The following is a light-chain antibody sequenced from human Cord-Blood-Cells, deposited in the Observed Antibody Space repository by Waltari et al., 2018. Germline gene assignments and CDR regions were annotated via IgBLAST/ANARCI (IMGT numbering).Light chain of an antibody. J-gene: IGKJ5*01. CDR1: QSIGSS. V-gene: IGKV6-21*01. CDR2: YAS. Sequence: EIVLTQSPDFQSVTPKEKVTITCRASQSIGSSLHWYQQKPDQSPKLLIKYASQSFSGVPSRFSGSGSGTDFTLTISSLEPEDFAVYYCQQRSNWPPITFGQGTRLEIK. CDR3: QQRSNWPPIT.